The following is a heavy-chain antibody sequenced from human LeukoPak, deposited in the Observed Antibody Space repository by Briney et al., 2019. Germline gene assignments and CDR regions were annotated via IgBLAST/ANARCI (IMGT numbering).Heavy chain of an antibody. CDR1: GGSISSHY. CDR3: ARGFCRSTTCYVRPDY. J-gene: IGHJ4*02. CDR2: AHYSGST. Sequence: TLSLTCTVSGGSISSHYWSWIRQPPGKALEWIGYAHYSGSTKYNPSLRSRVTISIDTSKNQFSLKLSPVTAADTAVYHCARGFCRSTTCYVRPDYWGQGTLVTVSS. V-gene: IGHV4-59*11. D-gene: IGHD2-2*01.